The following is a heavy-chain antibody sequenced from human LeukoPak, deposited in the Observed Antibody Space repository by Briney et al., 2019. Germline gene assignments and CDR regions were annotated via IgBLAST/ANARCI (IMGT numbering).Heavy chain of an antibody. D-gene: IGHD2-2*01. V-gene: IGHV3-7*01. CDR1: GFTFSSYW. Sequence: GGSLRLSCAASGFTFSSYWMSWVRQAPGKGLEWVANIKQDGSEKYYVDSVKGRFTISRDNAKNSLYLQMNSLRAEHKPVYYCATVTPVGYCSSTSCYDYWGKGTLVTVSS. CDR2: IKQDGSEK. CDR3: ATVTPVGYCSSTSCYDY. J-gene: IGHJ4*02.